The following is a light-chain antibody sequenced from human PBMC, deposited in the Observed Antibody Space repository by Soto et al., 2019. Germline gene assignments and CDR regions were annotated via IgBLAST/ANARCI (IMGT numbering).Light chain of an antibody. J-gene: IGKJ1*01. CDR2: GAS. Sequence: VMQQFPDTLSLSPGERVTLSWGASQNVNGNLAWYQQMPGQAPRLLIYGASTRATTIPARFSGSVSGTDGTITISSVKSTDGSVYYGQQSNKWTQTFGRGTKVDIK. V-gene: IGKV3D-15*01. CDR3: QQSNKWTQT. CDR1: QNVNGN.